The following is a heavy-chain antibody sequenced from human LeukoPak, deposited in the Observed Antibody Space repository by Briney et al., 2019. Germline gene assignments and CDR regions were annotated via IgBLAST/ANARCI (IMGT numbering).Heavy chain of an antibody. CDR2: IYYSGST. CDR3: ARGQPGYSSGWYGG. V-gene: IGHV4-59*01. CDR1: GGSISSYY. J-gene: IGHJ4*02. Sequence: TSETLSLTCTVSGGSISSYYWSWIRQPPGKGLEWIGYIYYSGSTNYNPSLKSRVTISVDTSKNQFSLKLSSVTAADTAVYYCARGQPGYSSGWYGGWGQGTLVTVSS. D-gene: IGHD6-19*01.